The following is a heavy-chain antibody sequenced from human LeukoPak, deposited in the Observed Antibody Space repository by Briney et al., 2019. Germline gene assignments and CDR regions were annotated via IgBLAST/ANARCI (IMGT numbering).Heavy chain of an antibody. CDR2: IKSKTDGETT. CDR1: GFTFSTYS. D-gene: IGHD2-21*02. V-gene: IGHV3-15*01. CDR3: STRQVTVQLC. J-gene: IGHJ4*02. Sequence: NPGGSLRLSCAASGFTFSTYSLNWVRQAPGKGLEWVGRIKSKTDGETTEYAAPVKGRFTISRDDSKNTLYLQMNSLKTEDTAVYYCSTRQVTVQLCWGQGTLVTVSS.